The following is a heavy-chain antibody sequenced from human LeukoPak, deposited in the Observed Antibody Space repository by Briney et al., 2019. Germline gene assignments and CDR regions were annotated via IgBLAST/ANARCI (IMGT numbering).Heavy chain of an antibody. CDR1: GFAFSSYG. D-gene: IGHD4-17*01. CDR3: AKVGDGDYYFDY. J-gene: IGHJ4*02. V-gene: IGHV3-33*06. Sequence: GGSLRLSCAASGFAFSSYGMHWVRQPPGKGLEWVAVIWYDGSNKYYADSGKGRFTISRDNSQNTLYLQMNSLRVEDTAMYYCAKVGDGDYYFDYWGQGSLVTVSS. CDR2: IWYDGSNK.